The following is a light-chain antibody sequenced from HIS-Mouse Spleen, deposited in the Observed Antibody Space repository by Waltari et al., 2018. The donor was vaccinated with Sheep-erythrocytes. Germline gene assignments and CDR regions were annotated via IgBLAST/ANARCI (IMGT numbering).Light chain of an antibody. CDR1: SRDVGSYNL. CDR2: EGS. V-gene: IGLV2-23*01. Sequence: SARTQPASVSGSPGQSITISCTGTSRDVGSYNLLAWYQQHPGKAPKLIIYEGSKRPSGVSNRFSGSKAGNTASLTISGLQAEDEADYYCCSYAGSSTPWVFGGGTKLTVL. J-gene: IGLJ3*02. CDR3: CSYAGSSTPWV.